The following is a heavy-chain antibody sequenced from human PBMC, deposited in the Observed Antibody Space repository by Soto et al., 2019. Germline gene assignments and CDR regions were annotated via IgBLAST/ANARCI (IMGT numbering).Heavy chain of an antibody. Sequence: EVQLVESGGGLVHPGGSLRLSCAGSGLSFSSYSMNWVRQAPGKGLEWVSFLSVSSTTISYADSVKGRFTISRDNAKNSLYLHMNSLRAEDTAMYYCAGIVTGTDGRPRFDAFDIWGQGTMVTVSS. CDR1: GLSFSSYS. D-gene: IGHD2-21*02. V-gene: IGHV3-48*01. CDR3: AGIVTGTDGRPRFDAFDI. CDR2: LSVSSTTI. J-gene: IGHJ3*02.